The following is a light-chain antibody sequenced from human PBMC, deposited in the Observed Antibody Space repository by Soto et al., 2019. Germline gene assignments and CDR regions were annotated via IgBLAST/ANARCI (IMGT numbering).Light chain of an antibody. J-gene: IGLJ2*01. CDR1: SSDVGGYNY. CDR2: EVS. Sequence: QSALTQPPSASGSPGQSVTISCTGTSSDVGGYNYVSWYQQNPGKAPKLMIYEVSERPSGVPDRFSGSKSGNTASLTVSGLQAEDEAYYFCSSYAGSNKVIFGGGTKLTVL. V-gene: IGLV2-8*01. CDR3: SSYAGSNKVI.